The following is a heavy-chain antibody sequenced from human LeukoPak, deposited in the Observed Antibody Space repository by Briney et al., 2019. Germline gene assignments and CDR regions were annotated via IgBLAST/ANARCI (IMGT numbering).Heavy chain of an antibody. CDR2: ISYDGSNK. J-gene: IGHJ4*02. CDR3: TRDLAGRYNWKMGSLDY. Sequence: GGSLRLSCAASGFTFSNYAIHWVRQAPGKGLEWVAVISYDGSNKYYADSVKGRFTISRDNSKNTLYLQMNSLRTEDTAVYYCTRDLAGRYNWKMGSLDYWGQGTLVTVSS. V-gene: IGHV3-30-3*01. CDR1: GFTFSNYA. D-gene: IGHD1-20*01.